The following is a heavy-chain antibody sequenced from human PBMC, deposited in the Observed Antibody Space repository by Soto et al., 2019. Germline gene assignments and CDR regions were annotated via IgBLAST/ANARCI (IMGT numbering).Heavy chain of an antibody. CDR1: GFPFTSYG. V-gene: IGHV3-30*03. CDR2: ISYDGSEK. J-gene: IGHJ4*02. Sequence: QVQLVESGGGVVQPGRSLRLSCAASGFPFTSYGMHWVREGPDKGLEWEAIISYDGSEKYYADSVKGRFTISRDNSKNALYLQMNSLRPEDTALYYCVGGQYDFDYRGQGTLVIVSS. CDR3: VGGQYDFDY. D-gene: IGHD3-10*01.